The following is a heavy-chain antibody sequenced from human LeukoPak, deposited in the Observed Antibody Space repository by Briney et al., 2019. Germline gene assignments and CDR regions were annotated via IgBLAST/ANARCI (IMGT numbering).Heavy chain of an antibody. CDR1: GYTLTELS. V-gene: IGHV1-24*01. CDR3: ATVEGPTAGGAFDI. J-gene: IGHJ3*02. CDR2: FDPEDGET. D-gene: IGHD6-13*01. Sequence: GASVKVSCKVSGYTLTELSMHWVRQAPGKGLEWMGGFDPEDGETIYAQKFQGRVTTTEDTSTDTAYMELSSLRSEDTAVYYCATVEGPTAGGAFDIWGQGTMVTVSS.